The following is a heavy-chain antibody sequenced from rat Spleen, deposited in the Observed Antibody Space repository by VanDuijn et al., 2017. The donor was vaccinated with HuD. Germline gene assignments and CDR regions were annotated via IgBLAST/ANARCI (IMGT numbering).Heavy chain of an antibody. D-gene: IGHD1-4*01. J-gene: IGHJ3*01. Sequence: VQLKESGPGLVQPSQTLSLTCTVPGFSFTDYTVHWVRQPPGKGLEWMGRIQSGGSTDYSSALKSRLSISRDTAKSQVFLEMNSLQTEDTAIYFCIRESLPGSKSHWFVYWGQGTLVTVSS. CDR1: GFSFTDYT. CDR3: IRESLPGSKSHWFVY. V-gene: IGHV2-19*01. CDR2: IQSGGST.